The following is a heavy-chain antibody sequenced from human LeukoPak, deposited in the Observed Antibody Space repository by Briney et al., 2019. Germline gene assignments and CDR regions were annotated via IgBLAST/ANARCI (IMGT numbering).Heavy chain of an antibody. D-gene: IGHD3-10*01. V-gene: IGHV1-69*13. CDR3: ARDPIGVRPVLAPDY. Sequence: SVKVSCKASGGTFSSYAISWVRQAPGQGLEWMGGIIPIFGTAKYAQKFQGRVTITADEATSTAYMELSSLRSEDTAVYYCARDPIGVRPVLAPDYWGQGTLVTVSS. CDR2: IIPIFGTA. J-gene: IGHJ4*02. CDR1: GGTFSSYA.